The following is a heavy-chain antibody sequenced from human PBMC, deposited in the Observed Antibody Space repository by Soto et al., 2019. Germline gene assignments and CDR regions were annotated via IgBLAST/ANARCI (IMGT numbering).Heavy chain of an antibody. CDR1: GYSFTSYW. J-gene: IGHJ5*02. CDR3: ARIPVDTYMINWFDP. D-gene: IGHD5-18*01. V-gene: IGHV5-51*01. Sequence: GESLKISCKVSGYSFTSYWIGWVRQMPGKGLEWMGIIYPGDSNTRYSPSFQGQVTISADTSKNQFSLRLTSVTAADTAVYYCARIPVDTYMINWFDPWGQGTLVTVSS. CDR2: IYPGDSNT.